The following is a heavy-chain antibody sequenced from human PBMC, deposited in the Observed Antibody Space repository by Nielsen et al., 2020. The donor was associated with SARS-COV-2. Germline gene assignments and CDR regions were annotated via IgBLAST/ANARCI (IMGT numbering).Heavy chain of an antibody. Sequence: GGSLRLSCAASGFTFSSYGMHWVRQAPGKGLEWVAVISYDGSNKYYADSVKGRFTISRDNAKNSLYLQMNSLRAEDTALYYCAKDIGYSYGLDYWGQGTLVTVSS. CDR1: GFTFSSYG. CDR3: AKDIGYSYGLDY. J-gene: IGHJ4*02. CDR2: ISYDGSNK. D-gene: IGHD5-18*01. V-gene: IGHV3-30*18.